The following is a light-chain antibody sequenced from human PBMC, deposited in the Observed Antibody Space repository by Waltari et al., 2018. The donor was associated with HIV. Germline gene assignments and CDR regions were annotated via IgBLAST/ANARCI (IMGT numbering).Light chain of an antibody. Sequence: EVVLTQSPGSLSLSPGEGATLSCRASQIVSSSYLAWYRQTPGQAPRLLIYGASSRATGIPDRFSGSGSGTDFTLTISRLEPEDFAVYYCQQYGSSPWTFGQGTKVEIK. V-gene: IGKV3-20*01. CDR1: QIVSSSY. J-gene: IGKJ1*01. CDR3: QQYGSSPWT. CDR2: GAS.